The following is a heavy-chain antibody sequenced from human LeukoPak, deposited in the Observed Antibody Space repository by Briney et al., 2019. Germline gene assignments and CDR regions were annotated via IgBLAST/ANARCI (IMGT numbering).Heavy chain of an antibody. CDR1: GGSFSGYY. CDR3: ARGGPMVRAYYFDY. D-gene: IGHD3-10*01. Sequence: SDTLSLTCAVYGGSFSGYYWSWIRQPPGKGLEWIGEINHSGSTNYNPSLKSRVTISVDTSKNQFSLKLSSVTAADTAVYYCARGGPMVRAYYFDYWGQGTLVTVSS. J-gene: IGHJ4*02. CDR2: INHSGST. V-gene: IGHV4-34*01.